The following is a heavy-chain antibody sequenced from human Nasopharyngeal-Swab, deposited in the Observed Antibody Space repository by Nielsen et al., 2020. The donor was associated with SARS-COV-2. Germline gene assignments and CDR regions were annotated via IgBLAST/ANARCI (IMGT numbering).Heavy chain of an antibody. CDR3: ARHYRPVVVAAWNFDY. Sequence: SETLSLTCAISGDSVSSNSAAWNWIRQSPSRGLEWLGRTYYRSKWYNDYAVSVKSRITINPDTSKNQFSLQLNSVTPEDTAVYYCARHYRPVVVAAWNFDYWGQGTLVTVSS. CDR2: TYYRSKWYN. CDR1: GDSVSSNSAA. J-gene: IGHJ4*02. D-gene: IGHD2-15*01. V-gene: IGHV6-1*01.